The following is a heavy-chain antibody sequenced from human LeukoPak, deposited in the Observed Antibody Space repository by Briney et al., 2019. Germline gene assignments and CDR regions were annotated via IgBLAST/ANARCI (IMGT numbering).Heavy chain of an antibody. CDR1: GFTFRSHW. V-gene: IGHV3-7*01. Sequence: GGSLRLSCAASGFTFRSHWMSWVRQAPGKGLEWVANINQDGSETHYVDSVKGRFTISRDNAWNSLYLQMNSLRAEDTAMYYCARDHVAPGIYFDYWGQGTLVTVSS. CDR2: INQDGSET. D-gene: IGHD6-13*01. CDR3: ARDHVAPGIYFDY. J-gene: IGHJ4*02.